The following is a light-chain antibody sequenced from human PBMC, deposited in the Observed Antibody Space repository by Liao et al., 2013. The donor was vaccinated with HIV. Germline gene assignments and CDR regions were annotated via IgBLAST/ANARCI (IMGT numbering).Light chain of an antibody. CDR2: QDD. CDR1: FLGDKY. CDR3: QVWDSSSDHHYV. V-gene: IGLV3-1*01. J-gene: IGLJ1*01. Sequence: SYELTQPPSVSVSPGQTANITCSGDFLGDKYASWYQQRPGQSPVLVIYQDDKRPSGIPERFSGSTSGNTATLTISRVEAGDEADYYCQVWDSSSDHHYVFGTGTKVTVL.